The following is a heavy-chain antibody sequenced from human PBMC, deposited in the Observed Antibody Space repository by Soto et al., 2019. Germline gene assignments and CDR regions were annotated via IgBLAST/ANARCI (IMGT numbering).Heavy chain of an antibody. J-gene: IGHJ5*02. Sequence: LSLTCTVSGGSIGSSSYYWGWIRQPPGKGLEWIGSIYYSGSTYYNPSLKSRVTISVDTSKNQFSLKLSSVTAADTAVYYCARQGKISSYSSGWYVWFDPWGQGTLVTVSS. D-gene: IGHD6-19*01. CDR3: ARQGKISSYSSGWYVWFDP. CDR1: GGSIGSSSYY. V-gene: IGHV4-39*01. CDR2: IYYSGST.